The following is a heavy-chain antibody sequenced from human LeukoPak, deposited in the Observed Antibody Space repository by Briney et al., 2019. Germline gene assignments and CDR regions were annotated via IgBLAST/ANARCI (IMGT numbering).Heavy chain of an antibody. V-gene: IGHV1-2*02. CDR1: GYTFTSYG. D-gene: IGHD3-3*01. CDR2: INPNSGGT. J-gene: IGHJ4*02. Sequence: ASVKVSCKASGYTFTSYGISWVRQAPGQGLEWMGWINPNSGGTNYAQKFQGRVTMTRDTSISTAYMELSRLRSDDTAVYYCARVSGQGGRSFDYWGQGTLVTVSS. CDR3: ARVSGQGGRSFDY.